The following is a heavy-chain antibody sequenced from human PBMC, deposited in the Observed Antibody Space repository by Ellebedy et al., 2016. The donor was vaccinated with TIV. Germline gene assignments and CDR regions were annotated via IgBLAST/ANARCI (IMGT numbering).Heavy chain of an antibody. V-gene: IGHV4-38-2*02. D-gene: IGHD1-1*01. Sequence: SETLSLTCTVSGYSISSGYYWGWIRQPPGKGLEWIGSIYYSGTTYYTPSLKSRVTISVDTSKNQFSLKLTSVTAPDTAVYYRARGPVLYNFDAFDIWGQGTMVTVSS. CDR1: GYSISSGYY. CDR2: IYYSGTT. J-gene: IGHJ3*02. CDR3: ARGPVLYNFDAFDI.